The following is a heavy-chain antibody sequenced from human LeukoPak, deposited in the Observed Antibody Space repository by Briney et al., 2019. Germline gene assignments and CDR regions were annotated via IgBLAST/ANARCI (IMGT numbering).Heavy chain of an antibody. Sequence: AGGSLRLSCAASGFAFSDYDMHWVRHTTGKGLEWGSAIATAGDTFYAGSVKGRFTISRENAKNSLYLQMNSLRAGDTAVYYCARGDYSGGSWYFDLWGRGTLVTVSS. V-gene: IGHV3-13*01. CDR3: ARGDYSGGSWYFDL. J-gene: IGHJ2*01. CDR1: GFAFSDYD. D-gene: IGHD6-19*01. CDR2: IATAGDT.